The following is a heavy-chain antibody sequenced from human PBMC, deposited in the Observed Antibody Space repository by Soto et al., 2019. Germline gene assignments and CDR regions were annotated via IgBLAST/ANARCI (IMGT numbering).Heavy chain of an antibody. J-gene: IGHJ6*02. CDR3: ARYLKLTFDYGMDV. V-gene: IGHV3-23*01. CDR1: GFTFSSYA. CDR2: ISGSGGST. D-gene: IGHD3-9*01. Sequence: PGGSLRLSCAASGFTFSSYAMSWVRQAPGKGLEWVSAISGSGGSTYYADSVKGRFTISRDNSKNTLYLQMNSLRAEDTAVYYCARYLKLTFDYGMDVWGQGTTVTVSS.